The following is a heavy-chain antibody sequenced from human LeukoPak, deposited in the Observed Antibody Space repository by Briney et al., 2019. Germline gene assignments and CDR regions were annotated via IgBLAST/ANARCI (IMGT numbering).Heavy chain of an antibody. CDR1: GFTFSSYA. V-gene: IGHV3-23*01. D-gene: IGHD6-13*01. Sequence: PGGSLRLSCAASGFTFSSYAMSWVRQAPGKGLEWVSAISGSGGSTYYADSVRGRFTISRDNSKNTLYLQMNSLRAEDTAVYYCAAFGIAAAGTTGYWGQGTLVTVSS. J-gene: IGHJ4*02. CDR3: AAFGIAAAGTTGY. CDR2: ISGSGGST.